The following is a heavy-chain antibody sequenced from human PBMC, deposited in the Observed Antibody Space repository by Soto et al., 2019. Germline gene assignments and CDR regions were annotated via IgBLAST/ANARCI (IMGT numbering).Heavy chain of an antibody. Sequence: ESGGGLVQPGGSLRLSCAASGFTFSSDAMHWVRQAPGKGLEYVSDITSNGGNTDYASSVKGRFTISRDNSKNTLYLQMGSLRAEDMAVYYCARRIPFGYGMDVWGQGTTVTVSS. CDR1: GFTFSSDA. CDR3: ARRIPFGYGMDV. CDR2: ITSNGGNT. J-gene: IGHJ6*02. D-gene: IGHD2-21*01. V-gene: IGHV3-64*01.